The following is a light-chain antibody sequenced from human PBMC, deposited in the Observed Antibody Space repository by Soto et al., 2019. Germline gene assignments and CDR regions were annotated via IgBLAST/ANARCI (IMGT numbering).Light chain of an antibody. CDR1: QSVSSSF. CDR2: GAS. J-gene: IGKJ1*01. Sequence: IVLTQSPGTLSLSPGERATLSCRASQSVSSSFVAWYQQNSGQPPRLLIYGASTRATGIPDRFNGSGSGTDFTLTISRLEPEDFAIYYCQHYNWSLTWTFGQGNRVEIK. CDR3: QHYNWSLTWT. V-gene: IGKV3-20*01.